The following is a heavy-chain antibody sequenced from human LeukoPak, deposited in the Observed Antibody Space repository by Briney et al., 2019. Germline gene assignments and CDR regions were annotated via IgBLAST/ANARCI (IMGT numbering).Heavy chain of an antibody. V-gene: IGHV4-34*01. Sequence: PSETLSLTCAVYGGSFSGYYWSWIRQPPGKGLEWIGEINHSGSTNYNPSLKSRVTISVDTSENQFSLKLSSVTAADTAVYYCARGVLRYFDWLLRFFDYWGQGTLVTVSS. CDR2: INHSGST. CDR1: GGSFSGYY. J-gene: IGHJ4*02. D-gene: IGHD3-9*01. CDR3: ARGVLRYFDWLLRFFDY.